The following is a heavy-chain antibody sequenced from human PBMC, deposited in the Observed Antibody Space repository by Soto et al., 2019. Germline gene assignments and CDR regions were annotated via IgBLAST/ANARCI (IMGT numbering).Heavy chain of an antibody. CDR2: IYPGDSYT. V-gene: IGHV5-51*01. D-gene: IGHD3-10*01. Sequence: PVESLTPSCKVSGYSFTSYWIVWVLQMPGKGLEWMGIIYPGDSYTRYSPSFQGQVTISADKSISTAYLQWSSLKASDTAMYYCARLMVSGSYNWFDPWGQGTLVTVSS. CDR3: ARLMVSGSYNWFDP. J-gene: IGHJ5*02. CDR1: GYSFTSYW.